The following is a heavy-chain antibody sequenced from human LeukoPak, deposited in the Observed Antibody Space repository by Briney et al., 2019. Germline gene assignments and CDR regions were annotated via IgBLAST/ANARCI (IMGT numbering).Heavy chain of an antibody. CDR1: GGSISSYY. D-gene: IGHD3-3*01. J-gene: IGHJ5*02. V-gene: IGHV4-59*01. Sequence: PSETLSLXCTVSGGSISSYYWSWIRRPPRKGLEWIGYIYYSGSTNYNPSLKSRVTISVDTSKNQFSLKLSSVTAADTAVYYCARSSLPFLEWGNWFDPWGQGTLVAVSS. CDR2: IYYSGST. CDR3: ARSSLPFLEWGNWFDP.